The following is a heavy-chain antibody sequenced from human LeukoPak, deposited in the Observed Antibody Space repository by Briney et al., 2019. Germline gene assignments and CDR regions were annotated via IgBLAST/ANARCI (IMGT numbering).Heavy chain of an antibody. Sequence: SGTLSLTCAVSGGSITSSNWWSWVRQPPEKGLEWIGEIYYSGSTNYNPSLKSRVTMSVDTSNNQFSLRLNSVTAADTAVYYCARQPVLRYFDWLFLDRFDPWGQGTLVTVSS. D-gene: IGHD3-9*01. CDR3: ARQPVLRYFDWLFLDRFDP. CDR1: GGSITSSNW. J-gene: IGHJ5*02. V-gene: IGHV4-4*02. CDR2: IYYSGST.